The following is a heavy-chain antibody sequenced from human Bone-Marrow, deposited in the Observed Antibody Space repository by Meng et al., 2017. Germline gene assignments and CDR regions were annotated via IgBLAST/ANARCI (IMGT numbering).Heavy chain of an antibody. CDR2: FHHSGTT. CDR3: AASSGWYRIDS. Sequence: QGPGPGLGNPSGTPYPHSGVSGPSVSVGYWWTWVRQPPGKGLEWIGEFHHSGTTNYNPSLRSRVTISVDTSKNQFSLRLTSVTAADTAVYYCAASSGWYRIDSWGQGTLVTVSS. D-gene: IGHD6-19*01. CDR1: GPSVSVGYW. J-gene: IGHJ4*02. V-gene: IGHV4-4*02.